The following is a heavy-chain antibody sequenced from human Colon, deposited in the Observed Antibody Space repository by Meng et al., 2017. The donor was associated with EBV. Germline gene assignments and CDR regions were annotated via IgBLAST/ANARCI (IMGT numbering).Heavy chain of an antibody. CDR2: IYHGGNT. D-gene: IGHD5-24*01. CDR1: GAPISSNNW. V-gene: IGHV4-4*02. CDR3: ARGNAYNAPSFDY. Sequence: GQPLGSGPARVETSGTLSLTCAGSGAPISSNNWWSWVRQPPGKGLEWIGEIYHGGNTNYNPSLKSRVTISVDRSNDQFSLSLSSVTAADTAVYYCARGNAYNAPSFDYWGQGTLVTVSS. J-gene: IGHJ4*02.